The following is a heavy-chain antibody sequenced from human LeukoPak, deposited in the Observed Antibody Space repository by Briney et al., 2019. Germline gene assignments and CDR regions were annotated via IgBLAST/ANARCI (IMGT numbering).Heavy chain of an antibody. CDR1: GGSISSSNW. D-gene: IGHD6-19*01. CDR3: ASMYSSGWTGRFDY. V-gene: IGHV4-4*02. Sequence: SGTLSLTCAVSGGSISSSNWWSWVRPPPGKGLEWIGEIYHSGSTNYNPSLKSRVTISVDKSKNQFSLKLSSVTAADTAGYYCASMYSSGWTGRFDYWGQGTLVTVSS. J-gene: IGHJ4*02. CDR2: IYHSGST.